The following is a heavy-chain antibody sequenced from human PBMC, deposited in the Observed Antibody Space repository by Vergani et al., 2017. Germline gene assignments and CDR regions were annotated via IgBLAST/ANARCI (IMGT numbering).Heavy chain of an antibody. CDR1: GGTFSSYA. J-gene: IGHJ4*02. Sequence: QVQLVQSGAEVKKPGSSVKVSCKASGGTFSSYAISWVRQAPGQGLEWMGRIIPIFGTANYAQKFQGRVTITADKSTSTAYMELSSLGSEDTAVYYCASRLSYSSSSGALGHAFDYWGQGTLVTVSS. V-gene: IGHV1-69*14. CDR3: ASRLSYSSSSGALGHAFDY. D-gene: IGHD6-6*01. CDR2: IIPIFGTA.